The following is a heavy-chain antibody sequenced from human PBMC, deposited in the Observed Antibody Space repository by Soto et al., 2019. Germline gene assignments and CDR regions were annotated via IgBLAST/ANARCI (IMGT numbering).Heavy chain of an antibody. J-gene: IGHJ4*02. D-gene: IGHD7-27*01. CDR3: TRANWYSEY. Sequence: SETLSLTCTVSGGSISRYYWSWIRQLPGKKLEWFVYVYYNVITNYNPSLKMRVTMSLDTCKNQLSLNLTFLTAADAAIYFCTRANWYSEYWGQGTLVTVSS. CDR1: GGSISRYY. CDR2: VYYNVIT. V-gene: IGHV4-59*01.